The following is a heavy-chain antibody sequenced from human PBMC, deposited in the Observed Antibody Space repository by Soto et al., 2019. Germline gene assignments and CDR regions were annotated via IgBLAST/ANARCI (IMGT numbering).Heavy chain of an antibody. CDR1: GGSISSYY. D-gene: IGHD6-13*01. CDR2: IYYSGST. Sequence: PSETLSLTCTVSGGSISSYYWSWIRQPPGKGLEWIGYIYYSGSTNYNPSLKSRVTMSMDKSNNQFSLRLSSVTAADTAVYYCARTESSSWSFFYYGMDVWGQGTTVTVSS. J-gene: IGHJ6*02. V-gene: IGHV4-59*01. CDR3: ARTESSSWSFFYYGMDV.